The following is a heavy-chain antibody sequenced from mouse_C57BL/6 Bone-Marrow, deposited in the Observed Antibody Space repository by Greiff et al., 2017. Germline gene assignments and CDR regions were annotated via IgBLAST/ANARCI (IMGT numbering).Heavy chain of an antibody. D-gene: IGHD3-2*02. V-gene: IGHV1-53*01. CDR2: INPSNGGT. CDR1: GYTFTSYW. J-gene: IGHJ3*01. Sequence: QVQLQQPGTELVKPGASVKLSCKASGYTFTSYWMHWVKQRPGQGLEWIGNINPSNGGTNYNEKFKSKATLTVDKSSRTAYMQLSSLTSEDSAVYYCARSTAQATLFAYWGQGTLVTVSA. CDR3: ARSTAQATLFAY.